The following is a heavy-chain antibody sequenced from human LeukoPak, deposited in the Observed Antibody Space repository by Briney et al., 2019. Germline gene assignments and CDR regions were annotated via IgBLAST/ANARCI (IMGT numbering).Heavy chain of an antibody. J-gene: IGHJ4*02. CDR2: INPSGGST. D-gene: IGHD3-22*01. Sequence: GASVKVPCKASGYTFTSYYMHWVRQAPGQGLEWMGIINPSGGSTSYAQKFQGRVTMTRDMSTSTVYMELSSLRSEDTAVYYCARGGITMIVVDPSFDYWGQGTLVTVSS. CDR3: ARGGITMIVVDPSFDY. V-gene: IGHV1-46*01. CDR1: GYTFTSYY.